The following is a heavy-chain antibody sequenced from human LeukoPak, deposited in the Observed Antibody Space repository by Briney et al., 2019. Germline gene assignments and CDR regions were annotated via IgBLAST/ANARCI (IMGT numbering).Heavy chain of an antibody. D-gene: IGHD4-23*01. V-gene: IGHV3-33*01. J-gene: IGHJ5*02. CDR3: AREIYGGSFDP. CDR1: GFTFSSYG. Sequence: GRSLRLSCAASGFTFSSYGMHWVRQAPGKGLEWVAVIRYDGSNKYYADSVKGRFTISRDNSKNTLYLQMNSLRAEDTAVYYCAREIYGGSFDPWGQGTLVTVSS. CDR2: IRYDGSNK.